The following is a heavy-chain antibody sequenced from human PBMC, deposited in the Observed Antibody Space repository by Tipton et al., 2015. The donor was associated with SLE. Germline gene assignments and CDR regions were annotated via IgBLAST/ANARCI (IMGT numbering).Heavy chain of an antibody. J-gene: IGHJ4*02. CDR3: ASERTGGYFDY. V-gene: IGHV4-34*01. Sequence: GLVKPSETLSLTCTVSGGSISSYYWSWIRQPPGKGLEWIGEINHSGSTNYKPSLKSRVTISVDTSKNQFSLKLSSVTAADTAVYYCASERTGGYFDYWGQGTLVTVSS. CDR2: INHSGST. CDR1: GGSISSYY. D-gene: IGHD7-27*01.